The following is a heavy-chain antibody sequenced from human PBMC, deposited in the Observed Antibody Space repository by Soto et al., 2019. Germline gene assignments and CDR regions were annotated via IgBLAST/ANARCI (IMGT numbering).Heavy chain of an antibody. J-gene: IGHJ4*02. D-gene: IGHD6-19*01. CDR2: IYSGGST. Sequence: GGSLRLSCAASGFTVSSNYMSWVRQAPGKGLEWVSVIYSGGSTYYADSVKGRFTISRDNSKNTLYLQMNSLRAEDTAVYYCARDKYSSGWYDYWGQGTLVTVSS. V-gene: IGHV3-66*01. CDR1: GFTVSSNY. CDR3: ARDKYSSGWYDY.